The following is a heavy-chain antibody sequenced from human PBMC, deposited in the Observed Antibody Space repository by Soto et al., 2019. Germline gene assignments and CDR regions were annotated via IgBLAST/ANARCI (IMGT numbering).Heavy chain of an antibody. J-gene: IGHJ4*02. CDR2: ITNSGDGT. D-gene: IGHD3-22*01. CDR3: VRPYDSSGSYFPYDN. Sequence: GGSLRLSCAASGFSFSTYPTSWVRQAPGKGLEWVSAITNSGDGTTHADSVKGRFTISRDNSKNTLYMQMNSLRAEDTAVYYCVRPYDSSGSYFPYDNWGQGTLVTVSS. V-gene: IGHV3-23*01. CDR1: GFSFSTYP.